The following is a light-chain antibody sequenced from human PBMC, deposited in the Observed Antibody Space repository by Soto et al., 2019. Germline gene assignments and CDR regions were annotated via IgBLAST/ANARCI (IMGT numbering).Light chain of an antibody. V-gene: IGKV1-33*01. CDR3: QQYDIPPST. CDR1: QDISRY. CDR2: DVS. Sequence: DSQMTQSPASLSASVGDRVTISCQASQDISRYLNWYQHKPGRAPQLLINDVSSLETGVPSRFSATGSGTEFTLTINGLQPEDLATYYCQQYDIPPSTFGGGTKVDIK. J-gene: IGKJ4*01.